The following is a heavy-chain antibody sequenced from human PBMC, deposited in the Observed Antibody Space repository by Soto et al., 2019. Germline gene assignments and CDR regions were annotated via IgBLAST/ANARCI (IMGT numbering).Heavy chain of an antibody. CDR1: GGSISSSNW. V-gene: IGHV4-4*02. CDR3: ASLFSGSSWITGRWFDP. CDR2: IYHSGST. Sequence: SETLSLTCAVSGGSISSSNWWSWVRQPPGKGLEWIGEIYHSGSTNYNPSLKSRVTISVDKSKNQFSLKLSSVTATDTAVYYCASLFSGSSWITGRWFDPWGEGTLVTVSS. J-gene: IGHJ5*02. D-gene: IGHD3-10*01.